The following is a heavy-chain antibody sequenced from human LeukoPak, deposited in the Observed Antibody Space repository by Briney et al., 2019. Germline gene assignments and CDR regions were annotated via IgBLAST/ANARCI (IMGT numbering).Heavy chain of an antibody. V-gene: IGHV1-69*06. J-gene: IGHJ6*03. CDR1: GGTFSSYA. CDR2: IIPIFGTA. Sequence: SVKVSCKASGGTFSSYAISWVRQAPGQGLEWMGGIIPIFGTANYAQKFQGRVTITADKSTSTAYMELSSLRSEDTAVYYCARGVLRFLEWGSYYYYYMDVWGKGTTVTVSS. D-gene: IGHD3-3*01. CDR3: ARGVLRFLEWGSYYYYYMDV.